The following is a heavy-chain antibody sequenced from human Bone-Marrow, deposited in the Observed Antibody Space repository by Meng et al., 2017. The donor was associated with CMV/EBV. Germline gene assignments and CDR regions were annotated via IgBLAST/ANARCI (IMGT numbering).Heavy chain of an antibody. CDR1: GFTVSTHY. D-gene: IGHD2-2*01. CDR3: ARSGPAASYYYYYGMDV. V-gene: IGHV3-53*01. CDR2: IYSGGNT. J-gene: IGHJ6*02. Sequence: GESLKISCAASGFTVSTHYMSWVRQAPGKGLEWVSVIYSGGNTYYADSVKGRFTISRDNSKNTLYLQMNSLRAEDTAVYYCARSGPAASYYYYYGMDVWGQGTTVTVSS.